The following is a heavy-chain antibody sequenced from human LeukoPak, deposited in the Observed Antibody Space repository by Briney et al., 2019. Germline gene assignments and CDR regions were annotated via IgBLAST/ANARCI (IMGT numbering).Heavy chain of an antibody. V-gene: IGHV3-21*01. D-gene: IGHD1-26*01. Sequence: GGSLRLSCAASGFTFSSYSINWVRQAPGKGLEWVSSISNSSSYIYYTDSVKGQFTISRDSAKNSLYLQMNSLRDEDTAVYYCARARYSGSYWFDPWGQGTPVTVSS. CDR1: GFTFSSYS. CDR2: ISNSSSYI. CDR3: ARARYSGSYWFDP. J-gene: IGHJ5*02.